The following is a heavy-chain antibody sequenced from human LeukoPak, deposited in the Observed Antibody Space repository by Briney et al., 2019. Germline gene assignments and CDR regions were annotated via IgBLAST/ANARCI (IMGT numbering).Heavy chain of an antibody. CDR2: IYYSGST. V-gene: IGHV4-59*12. CDR3: ARGHTRTTMLRGSRSAYYFDY. Sequence: SETLSLTCTVSGGSISSYYWSWIRQPPGKGLEWIGYIYYSGSTNYNPSLKSRVTISVDTSKNQFSLKLSSVTAADTAVYYCARGHTRTTMLRGSRSAYYFDYWGQGTLVTVSS. D-gene: IGHD3-10*01. J-gene: IGHJ4*02. CDR1: GGSISSYY.